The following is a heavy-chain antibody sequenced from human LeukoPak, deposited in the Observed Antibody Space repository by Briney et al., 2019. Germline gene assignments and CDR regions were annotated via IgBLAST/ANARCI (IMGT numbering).Heavy chain of an antibody. CDR3: ARDLDYYDSSGSAFDY. J-gene: IGHJ4*02. D-gene: IGHD3-22*01. V-gene: IGHV3-30-3*01. CDR2: ISYDGSNK. CDR1: GFTFSSYA. Sequence: GGSLRLSCAASGFTFSSYAMHWVRQAPGKGLEWVAVISYDGSNKYYADSVKGRFTISRDNSKNTLYLQMNSLRAEDTAVYYCARDLDYYDSSGSAFDYWGQGTLVTVSS.